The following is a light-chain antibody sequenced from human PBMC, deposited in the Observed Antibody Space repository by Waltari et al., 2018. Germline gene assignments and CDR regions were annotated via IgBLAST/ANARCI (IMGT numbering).Light chain of an antibody. Sequence: IQLTQSPSSLSASVGDRVTITCRASQGISSYLAWYQQKPGKAPKLLIYAASTLQSGVPSRFSGSGSETDFTLTISSLQPEDFATYYCQQLNTYLFTFGPGTKVDIE. CDR1: QGISSY. V-gene: IGKV1-9*01. J-gene: IGKJ3*01. CDR3: QQLNTYLFT. CDR2: AAS.